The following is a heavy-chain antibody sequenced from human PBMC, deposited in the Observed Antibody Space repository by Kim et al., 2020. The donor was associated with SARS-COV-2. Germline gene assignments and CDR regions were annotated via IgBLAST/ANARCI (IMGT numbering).Heavy chain of an antibody. J-gene: IGHJ4*02. CDR3: AKHMAAALFDY. Sequence: GGSLRLSCAASGFTFSSYALSWVRQAPGKGLEWVSGISTSDSRTYYADSVKGRFTISRDNSKNTLHLQMNSLRAEDTAVYYCAKHMAAALFDYWGQGTLVTVSS. CDR1: GFTFSSYA. V-gene: IGHV3-23*01. D-gene: IGHD6-13*01. CDR2: ISTSDSRT.